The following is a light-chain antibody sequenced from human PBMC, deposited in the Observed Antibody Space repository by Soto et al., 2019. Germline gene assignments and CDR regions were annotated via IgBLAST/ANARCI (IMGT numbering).Light chain of an antibody. CDR2: DDT. Sequence: SYVLTQPPSVSVAPGQTARLACAGNNIGSKSVHWYQQRPGQAPVLVVYDDTDRPSGIPERFSGSNSGNTATLTISRVEAGDEADYYCHVWDNVGDHYVFGPGTKVTVL. J-gene: IGLJ1*01. CDR3: HVWDNVGDHYV. V-gene: IGLV3-21*02. CDR1: NIGSKS.